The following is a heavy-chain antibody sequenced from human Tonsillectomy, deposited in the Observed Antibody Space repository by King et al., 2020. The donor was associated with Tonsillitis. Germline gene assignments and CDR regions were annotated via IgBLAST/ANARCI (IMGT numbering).Heavy chain of an antibody. V-gene: IGHV3-23*04. CDR2: ISGSGGST. CDR3: AKDSGYSYGMTDY. J-gene: IGHJ4*02. CDR1: GFTFSSYA. Sequence: VQLVESGGGLVQPGGSLRLSCAASGFTFSSYAMSWVRQAPGKGLEWVSVISGSGGSTYCADSVKGRFTISRDNSKNTLYLQMNSLRAEDTAVYFCAKDSGYSYGMTDYWGQGTLVTVSS. D-gene: IGHD5-18*01.